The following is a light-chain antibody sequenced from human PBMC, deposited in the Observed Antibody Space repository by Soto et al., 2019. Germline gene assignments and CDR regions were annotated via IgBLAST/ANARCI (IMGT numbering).Light chain of an antibody. J-gene: IGKJ4*01. V-gene: IGKV3-20*01. CDR3: QQYDSSPR. CDR2: GAS. Sequence: EIVLTQSPGTLSLSPGERATLSCRASQSVSSSYLAWYQQKPGQAPRLLIYGASSRATGITDRFSGSGSGTVFTLTISRLEAEDLEVYYCQQYDSSPRFGEGNKVETK. CDR1: QSVSSSY.